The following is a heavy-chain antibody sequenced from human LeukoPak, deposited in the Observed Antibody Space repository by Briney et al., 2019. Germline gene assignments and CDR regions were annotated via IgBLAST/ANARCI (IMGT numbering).Heavy chain of an antibody. J-gene: IGHJ6*03. Sequence: GGSLRLSCAASGFAFSGYWMHWVRQAPGKGLVWLSRINGDGYSISYADSVKGRFTISRDNSKNTLYLQMNSLRAEDTAVYYCAKVAPNYDFWSGSNTNYYYYYMDVWGKGTTVTVSS. CDR2: INGDGYSI. CDR3: AKVAPNYDFWSGSNTNYYYYYMDV. CDR1: GFAFSGYW. V-gene: IGHV3-74*01. D-gene: IGHD3-3*01.